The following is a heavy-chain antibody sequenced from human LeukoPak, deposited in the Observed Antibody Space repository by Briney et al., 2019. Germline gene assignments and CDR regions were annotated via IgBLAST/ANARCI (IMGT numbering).Heavy chain of an antibody. D-gene: IGHD3-3*01. CDR2: MNPNSGNT. V-gene: IGHV1-8*03. CDR3: ARGGDDFWSGYYPFDP. Sequence: GASVKVSCKASGYTFTSYDINWVRQATGQGLEWMGWMNPNSGNTGYAQKFQGRVTITRNTSISTAYMELSSLRSEDTAVYYCARGGDDFWSGYYPFDPWGQGTLVTVSS. J-gene: IGHJ5*02. CDR1: GYTFTSYD.